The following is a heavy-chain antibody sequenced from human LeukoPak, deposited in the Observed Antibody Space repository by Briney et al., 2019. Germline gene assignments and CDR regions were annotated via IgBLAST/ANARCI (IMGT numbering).Heavy chain of an antibody. CDR1: GGSFSGYY. D-gene: IGHD6-13*01. CDR2: INHSGST. CDR3: ARGEPGIAAAVEEDRRGLSPSINWFDP. V-gene: IGHV4-34*01. Sequence: PSETLSLTCAVYGGSFSGYYWSWIRQPPVKGLEWIGEINHSGSTNYNPSLKSRVTISVDTSKNQFSLKLSSVTAADTAVYYCARGEPGIAAAVEEDRRGLSPSINWFDPWGQGTLVTVSS. J-gene: IGHJ5*02.